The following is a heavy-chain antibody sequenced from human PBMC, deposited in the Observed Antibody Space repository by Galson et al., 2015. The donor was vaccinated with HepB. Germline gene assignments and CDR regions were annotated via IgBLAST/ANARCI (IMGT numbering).Heavy chain of an antibody. J-gene: IGHJ1*01. Sequence: SLRLSCAASGFTFSSYAMSWVRQAPERGLEWVSPISGSGDSTYYADSVKGRFTISRDNSKNTLYLQVNSLRAEDTAVYYCARDPGFGGDIHWFLEWLPHFQHWGQGTLVTVSS. CDR1: GFTFSSYA. CDR2: ISGSGDST. V-gene: IGHV3-23*01. D-gene: IGHD3-3*01. CDR3: ARDPGFGGDIHWFLEWLPHFQH.